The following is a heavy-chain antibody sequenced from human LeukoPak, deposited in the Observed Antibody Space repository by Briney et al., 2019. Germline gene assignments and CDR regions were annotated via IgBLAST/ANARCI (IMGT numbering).Heavy chain of an antibody. CDR2: MNPNSGNT. CDR1: GYTFTSYD. D-gene: IGHD1-26*01. V-gene: IGHV1-8*01. CDR3: ASRGTQWELFHDY. J-gene: IGHJ4*02. Sequence: ASVKVSCKASGYTFTSYDINWVRQATGQGLEWMGWMNPNSGNTGYAQKFQGRVTMTRNTSISTAYMELSSLRSDDTAVYYCASRGTQWELFHDYWGQGTLVTVSS.